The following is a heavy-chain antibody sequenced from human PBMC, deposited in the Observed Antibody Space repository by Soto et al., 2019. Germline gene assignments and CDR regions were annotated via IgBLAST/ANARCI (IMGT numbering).Heavy chain of an antibody. CDR3: AIIKGAYDSSGYYDYYGMDV. V-gene: IGHV4-34*01. Sequence: SETLSLTGAVHGGSFSGSYWSWIRQPPGKGLEWIGEINHSGSTNYNPSLKSRVTISVDTSKNQFSLKLSSVTAADTAVYYCAIIKGAYDSSGYYDYYGMDVWGQGTTVTVS. CDR1: GGSFSGSY. CDR2: INHSGST. D-gene: IGHD3-22*01. J-gene: IGHJ6*02.